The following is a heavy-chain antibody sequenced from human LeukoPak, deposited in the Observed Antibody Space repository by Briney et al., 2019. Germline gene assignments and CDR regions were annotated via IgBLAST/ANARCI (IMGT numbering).Heavy chain of an antibody. V-gene: IGHV3-66*02. CDR3: ARDLRYSSSSYYYYYMDV. Sequence: GGSLRLSCAASGFTVSSNYMSWVRQAPGKGLEWVSVIYSGGSTYYADSVKGRFTISRDNSKNTLYLQMNSLRAEDTAVYYCARDLRYSSSSYYYYYMDVWGKGTTVTVSS. J-gene: IGHJ6*03. CDR2: IYSGGST. CDR1: GFTVSSNY. D-gene: IGHD6-6*01.